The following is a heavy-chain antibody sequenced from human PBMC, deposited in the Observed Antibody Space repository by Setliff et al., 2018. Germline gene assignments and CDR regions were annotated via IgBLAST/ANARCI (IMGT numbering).Heavy chain of an antibody. J-gene: IGHJ4*02. Sequence: SETLSLTCTVSGASLSSGTYYWGWIRQPPGKGLEWIGRIYYRGDTYYNASLKGRLTTSVDTAQNQFSLRLTSVTAADTAVYYCARTGTYRYFDYWGQGALVTVS. D-gene: IGHD1-1*01. CDR3: ARTGTYRYFDY. CDR1: GASLSSGTYY. V-gene: IGHV4-39*01. CDR2: IYYRGDT.